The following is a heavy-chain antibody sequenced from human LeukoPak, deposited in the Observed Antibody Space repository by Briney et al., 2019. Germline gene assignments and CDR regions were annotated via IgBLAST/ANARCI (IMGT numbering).Heavy chain of an antibody. CDR1: GGSISSSSYY. V-gene: IGHV4-39*07. CDR3: ARDWSAMAPFDY. Sequence: SETLSLTCTVSGGSISSSSYYWGWIRQPPGKGLEWIGSIYYSGSTYYNPSLKSRVTISVDTSKNQFSLKLSSVTAADTAVYYCARDWSAMAPFDYWGQGTRVTVSS. CDR2: IYYSGST. D-gene: IGHD3-3*01. J-gene: IGHJ4*02.